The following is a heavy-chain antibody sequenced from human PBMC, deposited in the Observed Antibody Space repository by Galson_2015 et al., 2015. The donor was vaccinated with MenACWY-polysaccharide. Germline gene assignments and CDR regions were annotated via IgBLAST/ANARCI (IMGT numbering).Heavy chain of an antibody. CDR2: VSAYKGNT. CDR1: GYIFTNYG. J-gene: IGHJ4*02. Sequence: SVKVSCKASGYIFTNYGFSWVRQAPGQRLQWMGWVSAYKGNTNYAQNFQDRVTMTTDTSTTTAFRELRSLTSDDTAIYYCARDGMRDNWNYLDYWGQGTLVTVSS. V-gene: IGHV1-18*04. CDR3: ARDGMRDNWNYLDY. D-gene: IGHD2-15*01.